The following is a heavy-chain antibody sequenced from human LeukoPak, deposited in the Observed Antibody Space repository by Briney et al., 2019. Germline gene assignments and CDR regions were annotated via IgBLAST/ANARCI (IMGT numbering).Heavy chain of an antibody. J-gene: IGHJ4*02. D-gene: IGHD1-1*01. V-gene: IGHV4-34*01. CDR3: ARGRMPVPGEYELQPPLW. CDR2: INHSGTT. Sequence: SETLSLTCAVYGGSLSGYYWSWIRQPPGKGQEWIGEINHSGTTNYNPSLKSRVTISVDTSKNQFSLRLSSVTAADTAMYYCARGRMPVPGEYELQPPLWWGQGTLVTVSS. CDR1: GGSLSGYY.